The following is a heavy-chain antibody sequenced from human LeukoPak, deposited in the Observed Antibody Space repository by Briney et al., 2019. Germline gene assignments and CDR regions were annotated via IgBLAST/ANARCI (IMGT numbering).Heavy chain of an antibody. CDR2: IGTASDT. CDR1: GFTFSSFD. J-gene: IGHJ4*02. CDR3: AKAPYYYGSGSYSYFDY. Sequence: GGSLRLSCAASGFTFSSFDMHWVRQPTGQGLEWVSTIGTASDTYYPGSVKGRFTISRDNSKNTLYLQMNSLRAEDTAVYYCAKAPYYYGSGSYSYFDYWGQGTLVTVSS. V-gene: IGHV3-13*01. D-gene: IGHD3-10*01.